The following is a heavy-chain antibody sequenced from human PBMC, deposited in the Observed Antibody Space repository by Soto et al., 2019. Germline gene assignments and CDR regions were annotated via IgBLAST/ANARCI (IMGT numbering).Heavy chain of an antibody. CDR1: GYSFTSYW. D-gene: IGHD6-6*01. CDR3: ASVLKEDRQH. Sequence: EVQLVPSGAEVKKPGESLRISCKGSGYSFTSYWISWVRQMTGKGLEWMGSIDPSDSYTNYSPSFQGHVTISADKSISTAYLQLSSLKASDTAMYYCASVLKEDRQHWGQGTLVTVSS. V-gene: IGHV5-10-1*01. CDR2: IDPSDSYT. J-gene: IGHJ1*01.